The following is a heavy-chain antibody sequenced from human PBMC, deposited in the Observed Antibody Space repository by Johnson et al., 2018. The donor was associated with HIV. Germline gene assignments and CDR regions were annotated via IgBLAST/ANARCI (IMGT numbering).Heavy chain of an antibody. CDR2: IYSGGST. CDR3: ASAKSGSFDAFDI. J-gene: IGHJ3*02. Sequence: VQLVESGGDLVKPGGSLRLSCAASGFTVSSNYMSWVRQAPGKGLEWVSVIYSGGSTYYAGSVQGRFTISRDNSKNTLYLQMNSLRAEDTAVYYCASAKSGSFDAFDIWGQGTMVTVSS. D-gene: IGHD1-26*01. V-gene: IGHV3-66*01. CDR1: GFTVSSNY.